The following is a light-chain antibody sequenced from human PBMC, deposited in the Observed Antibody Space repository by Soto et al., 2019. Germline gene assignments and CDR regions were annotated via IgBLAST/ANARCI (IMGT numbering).Light chain of an antibody. CDR2: GAS. Sequence: EIVMTQSPATLSVSPGERATISCRASQSVSSNLAWYQQKPGQAPRLLIYGASTMATGIPARFSGSGSGTEFTLTISSLRSEDFAVYYCQQYNNWPPRTFGQGTKVEIK. CDR1: QSVSSN. V-gene: IGKV3-15*01. J-gene: IGKJ1*01. CDR3: QQYNNWPPRT.